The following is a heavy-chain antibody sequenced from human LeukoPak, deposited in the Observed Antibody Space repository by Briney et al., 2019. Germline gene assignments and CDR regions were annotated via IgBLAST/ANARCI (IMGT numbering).Heavy chain of an antibody. D-gene: IGHD6-19*01. CDR1: GFTFSSYA. J-gene: IGHJ6*03. CDR3: AKLSGPYYYYYMDV. Sequence: GGSLRLSCAASGFTFSSYAMSWVRQAPGKGLEWVSAISGSGGSTYYADSVKGRFTISRDNSKNALYLQMNSLRAEDTAVYYCAKLSGPYYYYYMDVWGKGTTVTVSS. CDR2: ISGSGGST. V-gene: IGHV3-23*01.